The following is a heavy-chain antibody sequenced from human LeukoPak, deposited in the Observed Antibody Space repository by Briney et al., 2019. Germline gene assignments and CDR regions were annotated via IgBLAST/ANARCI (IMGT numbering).Heavy chain of an antibody. V-gene: IGHV4-61*01. D-gene: IGHD2-2*01. CDR1: GGSVSSGSYY. Sequence: SSETLSLTCTVSGGSVSSGSYYWSWIRQPPGKGLEWIGYIYHSGSTNYNPSLKSRVTISVDTSKNQFSLKLSSVTAADTAVYYCARSYCSSTSCAEDYWGQGTLVTVSS. CDR2: IYHSGST. J-gene: IGHJ4*02. CDR3: ARSYCSSTSCAEDY.